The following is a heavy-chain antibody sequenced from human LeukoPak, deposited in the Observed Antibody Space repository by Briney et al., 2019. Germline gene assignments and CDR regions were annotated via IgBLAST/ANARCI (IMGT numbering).Heavy chain of an antibody. CDR3: AKALVRGITMTSFDY. CDR2: ISSSSYI. CDR1: GFTFSSYS. D-gene: IGHD3-10*01. J-gene: IGHJ4*02. Sequence: GGSLRLSCAASGFTFSSYSMNWVRQAPGKGLEWVSSISSSSYIYYADSVKGRFTISRDNAKNSLYLQMNSLRAEDTAVYYCAKALVRGITMTSFDYWGQGTLVTVSS. V-gene: IGHV3-21*04.